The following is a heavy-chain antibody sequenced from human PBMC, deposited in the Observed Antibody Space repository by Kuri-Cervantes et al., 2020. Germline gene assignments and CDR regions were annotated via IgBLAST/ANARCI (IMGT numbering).Heavy chain of an antibody. Sequence: GGSLRLSCAASGFTFSSYAMHWVRQAPGKGLEWVAVISYDGSNKYYADSVKGRFTISRDNSKNTLYLQMNSLRAEDTAVYYCARSWITESGYWGQGTLVTVSS. CDR1: GFTFSSYA. CDR3: ARSWITESGY. D-gene: IGHD2-2*03. CDR2: ISYDGSNK. J-gene: IGHJ4*02. V-gene: IGHV3-30*01.